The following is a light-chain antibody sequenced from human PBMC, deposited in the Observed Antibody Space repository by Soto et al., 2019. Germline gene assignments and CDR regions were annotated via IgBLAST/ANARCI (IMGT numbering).Light chain of an antibody. CDR1: PSNIGNNA. J-gene: IGLJ2*01. CDR2: FDD. CDR3: AAWDDSLNVVL. V-gene: IGLV1-36*01. Sequence: QSVLTQPPSVSGAPRQRVSISCSGAPSNIGNNAVNWYQQLPGKAPKLLIYFDDLMPSGVSDRFSGSKSGTSASLAISGLQSEDEADYYCAAWDDSLNVVLFGGGTKLTVL.